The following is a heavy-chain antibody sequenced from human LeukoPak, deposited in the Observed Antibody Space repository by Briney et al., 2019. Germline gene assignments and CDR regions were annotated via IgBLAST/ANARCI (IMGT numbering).Heavy chain of an antibody. D-gene: IGHD1-26*01. CDR3: ARDNFVGVTAVGNAFDI. J-gene: IGHJ3*02. Sequence: GRSLRLSCAASGFTFSSYAMHWVRQAPGKGLEWVAVISYDGSNKYYADSVKGRFTISRDNAKNSLYLQMNSLRAEDTALYYCARDNFVGVTAVGNAFDIWGQGTMVTVSS. CDR1: GFTFSSYA. CDR2: ISYDGSNK. V-gene: IGHV3-30*04.